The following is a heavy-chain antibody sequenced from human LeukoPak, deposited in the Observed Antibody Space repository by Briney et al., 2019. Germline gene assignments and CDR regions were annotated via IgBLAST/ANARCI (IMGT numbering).Heavy chain of an antibody. CDR1: GFTFSSYA. V-gene: IGHV3-30-3*01. CDR2: ISYDGSNK. Sequence: PGGSLRLSCAASGFTFSSYAMHWVRQAPGKGLEWVAVISYDGSNKYYADSVKGRFTISRDNSKNTLYLQMNSLRAEDTAVYYCARPRIDYYDSSGGYFDYWGQGTLVTVSS. J-gene: IGHJ4*02. D-gene: IGHD3-22*01. CDR3: ARPRIDYYDSSGGYFDY.